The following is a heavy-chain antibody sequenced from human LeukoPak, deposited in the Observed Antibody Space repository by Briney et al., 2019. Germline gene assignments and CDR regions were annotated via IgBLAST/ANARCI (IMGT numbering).Heavy chain of an antibody. D-gene: IGHD1-26*01. V-gene: IGHV3-9*01. CDR3: ARDKVVGATHFDY. Sequence: PGRSLRLSCAASGFIFDDYAMHWIRQAPGRGLEWVSGISSNSGSVVYADSVKGRFTISRDNAKNSLYLQMNNLRAEDTAVYYCARDKVVGATHFDYWGQGTLVTVSS. J-gene: IGHJ4*02. CDR2: ISSNSGSV. CDR1: GFIFDDYA.